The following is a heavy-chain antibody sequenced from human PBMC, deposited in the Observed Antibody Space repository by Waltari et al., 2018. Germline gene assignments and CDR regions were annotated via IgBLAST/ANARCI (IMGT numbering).Heavy chain of an antibody. CDR2: IGNSGSTI. CDR1: GFTFSSFE. V-gene: IGHV3-48*03. CDR3: ARDDMRYGGADY. J-gene: IGHJ4*02. Sequence: EVQLVESGGGLVQPGGSLRLSCAASGFTFSSFEMNWVRQAPGKGLEWVSYIGNSGSTINDADSVKGRFTSSRDNAKNSLYLQMTSLRAEDTAVYYCARDDMRYGGADYWGQGTLVTVSS. D-gene: IGHD1-26*01.